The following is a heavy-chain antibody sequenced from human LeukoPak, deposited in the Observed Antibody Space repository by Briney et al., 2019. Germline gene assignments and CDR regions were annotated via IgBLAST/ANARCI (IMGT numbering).Heavy chain of an antibody. CDR1: GYTFTGYY. V-gene: IGHV1-2*02. J-gene: IGHJ5*02. Sequence: ASVKVSCKASGYTFTGYYMHWVRQAPGQGLEWMGWINPNSGGTNCAQKFQGRVTMTRDTSISTAYMELSRLRSDDTAVYYCARDLQYYYGSGSYFDWFDPWGQGTLVTVSS. D-gene: IGHD3-10*01. CDR3: ARDLQYYYGSGSYFDWFDP. CDR2: INPNSGGT.